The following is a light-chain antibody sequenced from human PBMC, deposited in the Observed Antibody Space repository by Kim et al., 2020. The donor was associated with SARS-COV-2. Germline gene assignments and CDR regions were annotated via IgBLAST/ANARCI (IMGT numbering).Light chain of an antibody. CDR2: STD. V-gene: IGLV8-61*01. CDR1: SGSVSTGHY. Sequence: QTVVTQEPSLSVSPGGTVTLTCGLRSGSVSTGHYPSLSQQKTGQVPRTLIYSTDTRSSGVPRRFSGAIVGNKAALTITGAQADDESDYYCMLYMGNGISVFGGGTQLTVL. CDR3: MLYMGNGISV. J-gene: IGLJ3*02.